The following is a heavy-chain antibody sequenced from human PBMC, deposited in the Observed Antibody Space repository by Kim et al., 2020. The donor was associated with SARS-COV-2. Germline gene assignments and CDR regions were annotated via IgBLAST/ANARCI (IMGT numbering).Heavy chain of an antibody. CDR2: INHSGST. J-gene: IGHJ5*02. Sequence: SETLSLTCAVYGGSFSGYYWSWIRQPPGKGLEWIGEINHSGSTNYNPSLKSRVTISVDTSKNQFSLKLSSVTAADTAVYYCARDLRGAAHGWGTWGQGTLVTVSS. V-gene: IGHV4-34*01. D-gene: IGHD6-6*01. CDR1: GGSFSGYY. CDR3: ARDLRGAAHGWGT.